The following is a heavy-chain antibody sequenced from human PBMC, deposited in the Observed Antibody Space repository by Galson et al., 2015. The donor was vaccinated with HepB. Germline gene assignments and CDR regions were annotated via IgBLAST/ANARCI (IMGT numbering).Heavy chain of an antibody. Sequence: SLRLSCAASGFIFSTFAMHWVRQAPGKGLEWVAFISYDGSSKYYADSMKGRFTISRDHSKNTLYLQMNSLRLEGTAIYYCARGGHQWQVVPVDWGQGTLVSVSS. V-gene: IGHV3-30-3*01. CDR2: ISYDGSSK. CDR1: GFIFSTFA. J-gene: IGHJ4*02. D-gene: IGHD6-19*01. CDR3: ARGGHQWQVVPVD.